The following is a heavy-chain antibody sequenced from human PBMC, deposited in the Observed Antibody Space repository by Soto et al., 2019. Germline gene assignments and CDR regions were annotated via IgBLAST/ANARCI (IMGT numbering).Heavy chain of an antibody. CDR2: ITPIFGTP. CDR3: AQTLGLAVSGPGRFDL. Sequence: QVQLVQSGTEVKKPGSSVKVSCKASGGTFSRYAINWVRQAPGQGLEWMGGITPIFGTPNYAQKFQGRVTITADRSTKTAYMELRRLRSEDTAVYYCAQTLGLAVSGPGRFDLWGRGTLVTVTS. J-gene: IGHJ2*01. V-gene: IGHV1-69*14. CDR1: GGTFSRYA. D-gene: IGHD6-19*01.